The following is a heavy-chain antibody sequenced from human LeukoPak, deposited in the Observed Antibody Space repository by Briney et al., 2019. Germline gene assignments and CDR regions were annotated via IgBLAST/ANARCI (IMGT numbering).Heavy chain of an antibody. CDR1: GFTFSSYS. CDR3: ARVGSGYTNDAFDI. D-gene: IGHD5-12*01. J-gene: IGHJ3*02. Sequence: GGSLRLSCAASGFTFSSYSMNWVRQAPGKGLEWASSISSSSYIYYADSVKGRFTISRDNAKNSLYLQMNSLRAEDTAVYYCARVGSGYTNDAFDIWGRGTMVTVSS. CDR2: ISSSSYI. V-gene: IGHV3-21*01.